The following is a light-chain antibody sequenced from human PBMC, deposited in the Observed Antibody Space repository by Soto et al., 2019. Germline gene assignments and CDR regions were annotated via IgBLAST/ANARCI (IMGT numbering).Light chain of an antibody. CDR2: GNS. Sequence: QSVLTQPPSVSGAPGQRVTISCTGSSSNIGAGYDVHWYQQLPGTAPKLLIYGNSNRPSGVPDRFSGSKSGNTASLTISGLRSEDEADYYCCSYVNSTTRVFGAGTKVTVL. CDR3: CSYVNSTTRV. CDR1: SSNIGAGYD. J-gene: IGLJ1*01. V-gene: IGLV1-40*01.